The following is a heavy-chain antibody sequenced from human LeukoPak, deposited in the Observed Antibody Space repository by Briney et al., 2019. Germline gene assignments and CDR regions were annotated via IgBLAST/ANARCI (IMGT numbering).Heavy chain of an antibody. CDR3: AKDFRARGYFDWLFRH. J-gene: IGHJ1*01. CDR2: ISYDGSNK. V-gene: IGHV3-30*18. Sequence: PGRSLRLSCAASGFTFSSYGMHWVRQAPGKGLEWVAVISYDGSNKYYADSVKGRFIISRDNSKNTLYLQMNSLRAEDTAVYYCAKDFRARGYFDWLFRHWGQGTLVTVSS. CDR1: GFTFSSYG. D-gene: IGHD3-9*01.